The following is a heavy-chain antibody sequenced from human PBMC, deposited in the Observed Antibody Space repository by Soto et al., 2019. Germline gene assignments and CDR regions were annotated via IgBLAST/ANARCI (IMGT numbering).Heavy chain of an antibody. Sequence: GASVKVSCKVSGYTFTELSMHWVRQAPGKGLEWMGGFDPEDGETIYAQKFQGRVTMTEDTSTDTAYMELSSLRSEDTAVYYCATGEGRKTVSGYYYYGMGVWGQGTTVTVSS. V-gene: IGHV1-24*01. D-gene: IGHD1-26*01. CDR2: FDPEDGET. CDR3: ATGEGRKTVSGYYYYGMGV. CDR1: GYTFTELS. J-gene: IGHJ6*02.